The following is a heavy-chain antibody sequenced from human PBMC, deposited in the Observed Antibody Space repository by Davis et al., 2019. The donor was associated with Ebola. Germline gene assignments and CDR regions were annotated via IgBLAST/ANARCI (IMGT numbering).Heavy chain of an antibody. D-gene: IGHD3-10*01. V-gene: IGHV4-34*01. J-gene: IGHJ5*02. Sequence: SETLSLTCAVYGGSFSGYYWSWIRQPPGKGLEWIGEINHSGNTNYNPSLKSRVTISVDTSKNQFSLKLSSVTAADTAVYYCARAPGTMVRGGELQFDPWGQGTLVTVSS. CDR1: GGSFSGYY. CDR3: ARAPGTMVRGGELQFDP. CDR2: INHSGNT.